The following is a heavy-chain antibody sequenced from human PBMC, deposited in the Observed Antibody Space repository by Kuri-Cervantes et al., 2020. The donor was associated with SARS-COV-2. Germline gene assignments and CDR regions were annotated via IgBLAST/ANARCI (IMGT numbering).Heavy chain of an antibody. CDR2: FDPEDGET. J-gene: IGHJ4*02. Sequence: ASVKVSCKVSGYTLTELSMHWARQAPGKGLEWMGGFDPEDGETIYAQKFQGRVTMTEDTSTDTAYMELRSLRSDDTAVYYCARVYCSGGSCYSLDYWGQGTLVTVSS. V-gene: IGHV1-24*01. CDR1: GYTLTELS. CDR3: ARVYCSGGSCYSLDY. D-gene: IGHD2-15*01.